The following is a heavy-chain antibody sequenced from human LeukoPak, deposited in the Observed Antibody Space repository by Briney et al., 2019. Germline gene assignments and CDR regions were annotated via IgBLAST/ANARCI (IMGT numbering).Heavy chain of an antibody. D-gene: IGHD2-2*01. CDR1: GFTFSTYS. Sequence: GGSLRLSCAASGFTFSTYSMNWVRQAPGKGLEWVSYISSSSSTIYYADSVKGRFTISRDNAKNSLYLQMNSLRAEDTAVYYCAREHSYCSSTNCSRGRYYGMDVWGQGTTVTVSS. CDR2: ISSSSSTI. CDR3: AREHSYCSSTNCSRGRYYGMDV. J-gene: IGHJ6*02. V-gene: IGHV3-48*01.